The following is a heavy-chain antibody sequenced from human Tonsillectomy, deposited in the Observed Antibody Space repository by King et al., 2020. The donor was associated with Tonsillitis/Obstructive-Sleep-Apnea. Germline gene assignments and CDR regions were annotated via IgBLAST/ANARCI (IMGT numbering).Heavy chain of an antibody. J-gene: IGHJ4*02. D-gene: IGHD4-11*01. CDR1: GYSFTNYW. CDR2: IYPGDSDT. Sequence: QLVQSGAEVKKPGESLKISCKGSGYSFTNYWIGWVRQMPGKGLEWMGIIYPGDSDTRYSPAFQGQVTISADKSISTAYLQWSRLKASDTAMYYCARSCEPPPYAYSNRQLFDYWGQGTLVTVSS. CDR3: ARSCEPPPYAYSNRQLFDY. V-gene: IGHV5-51*03.